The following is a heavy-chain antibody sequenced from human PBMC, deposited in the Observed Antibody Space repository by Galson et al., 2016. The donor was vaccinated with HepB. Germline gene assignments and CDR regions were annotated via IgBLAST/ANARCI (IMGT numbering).Heavy chain of an antibody. V-gene: IGHV3-13*01. Sequence: SLRLSCAASGFTFSTHDMHWVRQAPGKGLEWVSHIGIAGDTYYLGSVKGRFTISRENAKNSLYLQMNSLRVEDTAEYYCAGGTYSDLDYWGQGTLVTVSS. CDR1: GFTFSTHD. J-gene: IGHJ4*02. CDR2: IGIAGDT. D-gene: IGHD1-26*01. CDR3: AGGTYSDLDY.